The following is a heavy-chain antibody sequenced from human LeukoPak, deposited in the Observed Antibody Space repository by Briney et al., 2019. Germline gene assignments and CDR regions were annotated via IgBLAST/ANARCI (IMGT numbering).Heavy chain of an antibody. CDR3: AIFKSGYFDLYYYYGMDV. V-gene: IGHV4-39*01. Sequence: SETLTLTCTVSGGSISSSSYYWGWIRQPPGKGLEWIGSIYYSGSTYYNPSLKSRVTISVDTSKNQFSLKLSSVTAADTVVYYCAIFKSGYFDLYYYYGMDVWGQGTTVTVSS. D-gene: IGHD3-9*01. CDR1: GGSISSSSYY. J-gene: IGHJ6*02. CDR2: IYYSGST.